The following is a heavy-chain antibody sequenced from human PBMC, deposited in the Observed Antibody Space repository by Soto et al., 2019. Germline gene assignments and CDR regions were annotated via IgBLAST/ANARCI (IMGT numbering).Heavy chain of an antibody. CDR2: VSNSGRA. D-gene: IGHD3-22*01. V-gene: IGHV4-59*12. Sequence: SEPLSLTCTVSGGSISSNYWTWLRQPPGKGLEWIGHVSNSGRASYRPSLKRRVAISLDASTNHFSLQLTSVTAADTAVYYCARDRSGYYHFDYWGQGTLVTVSS. CDR3: ARDRSGYYHFDY. CDR1: GGSISSNY. J-gene: IGHJ4*02.